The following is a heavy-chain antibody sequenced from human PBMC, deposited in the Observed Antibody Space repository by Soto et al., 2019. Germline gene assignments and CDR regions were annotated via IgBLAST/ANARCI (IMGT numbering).Heavy chain of an antibody. CDR1: GYTFTSYG. D-gene: IGHD6-6*01. Sequence: QVQLVQSGAEVKKPGASVKVSCKASGYTFTSYGISWVRQAPGQGLEWMGWISAYNGNTNYAQKLQVRVTMTTDTSTRTAYMELRSLRSDDTAVYYCARDLQMWVVAARPYDYWGQGTLVTVSS. J-gene: IGHJ4*02. CDR3: ARDLQMWVVAARPYDY. CDR2: ISAYNGNT. V-gene: IGHV1-18*01.